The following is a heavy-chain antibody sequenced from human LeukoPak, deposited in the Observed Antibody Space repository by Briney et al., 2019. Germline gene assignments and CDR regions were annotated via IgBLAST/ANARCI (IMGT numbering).Heavy chain of an antibody. V-gene: IGHV4-39*07. J-gene: IGHJ4*02. CDR1: GGSISSSSYY. D-gene: IGHD3-9*01. CDR3: ARDPPGARSPDIGGSPLDY. Sequence: PSETLSLTCTVSGGSISSSSYYWGWIRQPPGKGLEWIGSIYYSGSTYYNPSLKSRVTISVDTSKNQFSLKLSSVTAADTAVYYCARDPPGARSPDIGGSPLDYWGQGTLVTVSS. CDR2: IYYSGST.